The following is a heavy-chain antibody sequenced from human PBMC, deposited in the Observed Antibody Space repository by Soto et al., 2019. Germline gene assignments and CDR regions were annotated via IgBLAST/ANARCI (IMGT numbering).Heavy chain of an antibody. CDR1: GFTFRSYG. Sequence: QVQLVESGGGVVQPGRSLRLSCAASGFTFRSYGMQWVRQAPDKGLEWVAVIPYDGSNKYYADSVKGRFTISRDNSKNTLYLQMNSLRAEDTAVYYCAKGPAIVLVPAAMNYYYGMDVWGQGTTVTVSS. V-gene: IGHV3-30*18. D-gene: IGHD2-2*01. CDR2: IPYDGSNK. J-gene: IGHJ6*02. CDR3: AKGPAIVLVPAAMNYYYGMDV.